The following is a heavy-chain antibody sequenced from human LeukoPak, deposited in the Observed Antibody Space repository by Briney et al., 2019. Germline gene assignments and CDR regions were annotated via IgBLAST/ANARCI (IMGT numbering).Heavy chain of an antibody. CDR2: TYYRSKWYN. V-gene: IGHV6-1*01. Sequence: SQTLSLTCAISGDSVSSNSATWNWIRQSPSRGLEWLGRTYYRSKWYNEYAVSVKSRITINPDTSKNQFSLQVNSMTPEDTAVYYCAGSHSSTWYPDCWGQGTLVTVSS. CDR3: AGSHSSTWYPDC. D-gene: IGHD6-13*01. CDR1: GDSVSSNSAT. J-gene: IGHJ4*02.